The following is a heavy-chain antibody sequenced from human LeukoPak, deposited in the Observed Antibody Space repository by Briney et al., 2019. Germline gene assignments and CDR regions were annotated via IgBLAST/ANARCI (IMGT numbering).Heavy chain of an antibody. D-gene: IGHD3-22*01. CDR2: MNPNSGNT. J-gene: IGHJ4*02. V-gene: IGHV1-8*03. CDR3: ARGPQGSGYYYFDY. CDR1: GYTFTSYD. Sequence: GASVKVSCKASGYTFTSYDINWVRQATGQGLEWMGWMNPNSGNTGYAQKFQGGVTITRNTSISTAYMELSSLRSEDTAVYYCARGPQGSGYYYFDYWGQGTLVTLSS.